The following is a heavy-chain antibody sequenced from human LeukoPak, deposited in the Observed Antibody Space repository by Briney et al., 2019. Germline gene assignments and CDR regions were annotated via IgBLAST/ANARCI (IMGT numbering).Heavy chain of an antibody. CDR1: GYTFTSYG. J-gene: IGHJ4*02. CDR3: AREHDYGDYFDY. D-gene: IGHD4-17*01. V-gene: IGHV1-18*01. CDR2: ISAYNGNT. Sequence: ASVKVSCKASGYTFTSYGISWVRQAPGQGLEWMGWISAYNGNTNYAQKLQGRVTMTTDTSTSTAYVELRSLRSDDTAVYYCAREHDYGDYFDYWGQGTLVTVSS.